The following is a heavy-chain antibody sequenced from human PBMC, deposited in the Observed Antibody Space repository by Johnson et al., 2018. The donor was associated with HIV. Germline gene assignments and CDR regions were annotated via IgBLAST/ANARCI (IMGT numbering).Heavy chain of an antibody. Sequence: QMLLVESGGGLVKPGGSLRLSCAASGFTFSDYYMTWIRQAPGKGLEWVSYISSSGTTIYYTDSVKGRFTVSSDNAKNSLYLQMNSLRAEDTALYYCARVVQYYDSSGYSTRGGDGLDIWGQGTVVTVSS. CDR2: ISSSGTTI. D-gene: IGHD3-22*01. V-gene: IGHV3-11*01. CDR1: GFTFSDYY. J-gene: IGHJ3*02. CDR3: ARVVQYYDSSGYSTRGGDGLDI.